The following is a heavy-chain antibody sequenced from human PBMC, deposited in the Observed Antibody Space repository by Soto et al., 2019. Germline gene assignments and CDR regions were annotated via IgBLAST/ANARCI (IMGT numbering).Heavy chain of an antibody. V-gene: IGHV1-2*02. CDR2: INPNSGGT. CDR3: AMPWASSGYYLEDGFDY. Sequence: WASVKVSCKASGYTFTGYYMHWVRQAPGQGLEWMGWINPNSGGTNYAQKFQGRVTMTRDTSISTAYMELSRLRSDDTAVYYCAMPWASSGYYLEDGFDYWGQGTLVTVSS. D-gene: IGHD3-22*01. CDR1: GYTFTGYY. J-gene: IGHJ4*02.